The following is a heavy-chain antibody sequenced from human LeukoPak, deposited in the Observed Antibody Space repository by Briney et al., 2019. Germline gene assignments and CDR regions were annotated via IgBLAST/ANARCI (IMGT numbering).Heavy chain of an antibody. J-gene: IGHJ4*02. CDR1: GFTFNSYA. Sequence: PGGSLRLSCAASGFTFNSYAMSWVRQAPWERLQWVSGISDSGGNTYYADSVKGRFTISRDNSKNTLYLQMNSLRAEDTAVYYCAKDRNYYGSGSYCPSDYWGQGTLVTVSS. CDR2: ISDSGGNT. CDR3: AKDRNYYGSGSYCPSDY. V-gene: IGHV3-23*01. D-gene: IGHD3-10*01.